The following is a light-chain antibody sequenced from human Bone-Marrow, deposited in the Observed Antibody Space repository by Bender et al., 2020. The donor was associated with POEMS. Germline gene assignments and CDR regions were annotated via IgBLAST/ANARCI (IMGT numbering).Light chain of an antibody. CDR1: SSDVGGYNY. J-gene: IGLJ3*02. CDR2: EVS. CDR3: STWDDRLNAWL. Sequence: QSALTQPPSASGSPGQSVTISCTGTSSDVGGYNYVSWYQQRPGKAPKLMIYEVSKRPSGVPDRFSGSKSGNTASLTVSGLQAQDEADYYCSTWDDRLNAWLFGGGTKLTVL. V-gene: IGLV2-8*01.